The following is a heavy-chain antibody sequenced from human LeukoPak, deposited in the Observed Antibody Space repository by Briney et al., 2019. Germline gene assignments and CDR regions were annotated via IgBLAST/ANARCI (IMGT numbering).Heavy chain of an antibody. V-gene: IGHV4-39*02. CDR3: AGVSFPMPQYYYYYMAV. D-gene: IGHD2-2*01. Sequence: PSETLSLTCTVSGGSISSSSYYWGWIRQPPGKGLEWIGSIYYSGSTYYNPPLKSRVTIPVDTSKNHSSLTLSSVTAADTAVYYCAGVSFPMPQYYYYYMAVWGKGTTVTVSS. J-gene: IGHJ6*03. CDR2: IYYSGST. CDR1: GGSISSSSYY.